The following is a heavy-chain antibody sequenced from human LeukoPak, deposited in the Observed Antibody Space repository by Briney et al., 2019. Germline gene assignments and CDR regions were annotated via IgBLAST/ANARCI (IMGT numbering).Heavy chain of an antibody. CDR1: GGSISSYY. CDR3: ARQGTGTHRGLNWFDP. CDR2: IYYSGST. J-gene: IGHJ5*02. Sequence: PSETLSLTCTVSGGSISSYYWSWIRQPPGKGLEWIGYIYYSGSTNYSPSLKSRVTISVDTSKNQFSLKLSSVTAADTAVYYCARQGTGTHRGLNWFDPWGQGTLVTVSS. V-gene: IGHV4-59*08. D-gene: IGHD1-1*01.